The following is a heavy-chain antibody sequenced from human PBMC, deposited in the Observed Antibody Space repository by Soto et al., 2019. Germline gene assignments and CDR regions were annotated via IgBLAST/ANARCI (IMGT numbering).Heavy chain of an antibody. CDR3: AREPDYSFDY. J-gene: IGHJ4*02. V-gene: IGHV3-23*01. CDR1: GFTFSSYG. CDR2: ISGSGGSK. D-gene: IGHD4-4*01. Sequence: PGVSMRVSCAAAGFTFSSYGMSWVSQAPGKGLEWVSAISGSGGSKYYADSVKGRFTISRDNSKKTLYLQMNSLRAEDTAVYYCAREPDYSFDYWGQGTLVTVSS.